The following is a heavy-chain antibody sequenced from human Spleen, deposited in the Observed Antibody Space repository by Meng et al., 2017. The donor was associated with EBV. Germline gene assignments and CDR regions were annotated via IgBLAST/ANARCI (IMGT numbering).Heavy chain of an antibody. Sequence: PRPVRRSETLPLTSVSPWASIGDSSAFWAWIRQPPRKGLEWIGTISSSGSTFYNPSLESRLTLSVDTTENHFALKLTSVTAADTAMYYCARHTGDFDYWGQGALVTVSS. CDR1: WASIGDSSAF. D-gene: IGHD2-8*02. J-gene: IGHJ4*02. CDR2: ISSSGST. CDR3: ARHTGDFDY. V-gene: IGHV4-39*01.